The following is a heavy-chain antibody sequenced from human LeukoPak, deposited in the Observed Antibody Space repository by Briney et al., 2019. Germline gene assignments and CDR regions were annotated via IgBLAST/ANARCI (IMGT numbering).Heavy chain of an antibody. V-gene: IGHV3-23*01. J-gene: IGHJ6*03. CDR3: AKSWGYTRPYYNYMDV. CDR2: IGYRGGSI. CDR1: GFTFSSYG. D-gene: IGHD3-16*02. Sequence: EGSLRLSCAASGFTFSSYGMHWVCQAPGKGLEWVSIIGYRGGSIYYAHSVQGRFTISRDNSKNTLSLQMDGLRPEDTAVHYCAKSWGYTRPYYNYMDVWGKGTTVTVSS.